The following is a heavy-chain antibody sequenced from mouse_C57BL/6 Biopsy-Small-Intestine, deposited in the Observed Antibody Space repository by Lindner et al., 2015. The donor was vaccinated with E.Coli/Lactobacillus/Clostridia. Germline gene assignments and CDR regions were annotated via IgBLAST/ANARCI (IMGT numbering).Heavy chain of an antibody. Sequence: SVKVSCKTSGYSFTSYYLQWMRQAPGQGLEWVGKISPSGRTTYAQKFQGRVTMTRDTSTSTAYMELTSLTSDDTAVYYCAREDTYYYDSTGLGAFDIWGQGTTVTVSS. V-gene: IGHV1S61*01. CDR1: GYSFTSYY. CDR2: ISPSGRT. CDR3: AREDTYYYDSTGLGAFDI. J-gene: IGHJ1*01. D-gene: IGHD1-1*01.